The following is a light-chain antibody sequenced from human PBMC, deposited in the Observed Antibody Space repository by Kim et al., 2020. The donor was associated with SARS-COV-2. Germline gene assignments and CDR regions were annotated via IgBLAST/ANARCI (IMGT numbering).Light chain of an antibody. Sequence: VSPGQTASIMCSGDKLADKYASWYQQKPGQSPVLVIYQENKRPSGIPERFSGSNSGSTATLTISGTQAMDEADYYCQAWDSSTVVFGGGTQLTVL. CDR2: QEN. CDR3: QAWDSSTVV. J-gene: IGLJ2*01. CDR1: KLADKY. V-gene: IGLV3-1*01.